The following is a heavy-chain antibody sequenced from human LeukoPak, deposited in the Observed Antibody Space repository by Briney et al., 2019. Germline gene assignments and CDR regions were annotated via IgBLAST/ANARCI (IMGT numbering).Heavy chain of an antibody. Sequence: GGSLRLSCATSGFTFSINSMNWVRQAPGKGLEWVSYISSSSGTIYYADSVKGRFTISRDNAKNSLYLQMNSQRAEDTAVYYCARGKYFDYWGQGTLVTVSS. CDR1: GFTFSINS. J-gene: IGHJ4*02. CDR3: ARGKYFDY. CDR2: ISSSSGTI. V-gene: IGHV3-48*01.